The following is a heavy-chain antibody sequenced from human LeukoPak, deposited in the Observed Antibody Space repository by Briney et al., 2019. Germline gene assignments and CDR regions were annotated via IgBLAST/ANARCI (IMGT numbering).Heavy chain of an antibody. CDR1: GFTFSSHW. J-gene: IGHJ6*02. Sequence: PGGSLRLSCAATGFTFSSHWMSWVRQAPGKGLEWVANINQDGSEKYYVDSVKGRFTISRDNAKNSPYLQVNSLRAEDTAVYYCARGASAWDVWGQGTTVTVSS. D-gene: IGHD6-6*01. CDR2: INQDGSEK. CDR3: ARGASAWDV. V-gene: IGHV3-7*01.